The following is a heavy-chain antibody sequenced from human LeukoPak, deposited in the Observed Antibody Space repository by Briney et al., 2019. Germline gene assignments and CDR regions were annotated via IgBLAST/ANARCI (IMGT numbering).Heavy chain of an antibody. CDR1: GYTFADYY. CDR3: ARDDGLDY. V-gene: IGHV1-2*06. CDR2: MSPTSGGT. Sequence: ASVKVSCKASGYTFADYYMHWVRQAPGQGLEWMGRMSPTSGGTNYAPKFQGRVTMTRDTSISTAYMELSSLRSDDTAIYYCARDDGLDYSGQGTLVTASS. J-gene: IGHJ4*02.